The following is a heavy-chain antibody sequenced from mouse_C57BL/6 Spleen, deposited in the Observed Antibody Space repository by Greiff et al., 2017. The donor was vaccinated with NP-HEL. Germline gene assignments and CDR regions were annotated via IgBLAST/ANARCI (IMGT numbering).Heavy chain of an antibody. CDR1: GYTFTSYW. CDR2: INPSNGGT. Sequence: QVQLQQPGTELVKPGASVKLSCKASGYTFTSYWMHWVKQRPGQGLEWIGHINPSNGGTNYNEKFKSKATLTVDKSSSTAYMQLSNLTSEDSAVDYCARWDYYCSIHMDYWGQGTSVTVSS. J-gene: IGHJ4*01. V-gene: IGHV1-53*01. D-gene: IGHD1-1*01. CDR3: ARWDYYCSIHMDY.